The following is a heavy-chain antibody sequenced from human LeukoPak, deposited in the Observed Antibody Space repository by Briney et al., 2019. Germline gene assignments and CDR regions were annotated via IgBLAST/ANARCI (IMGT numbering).Heavy chain of an antibody. CDR1: GYSFSGHY. CDR2: ISPNSGGT. V-gene: IGHV1-2*02. D-gene: IGHD2-2*01. J-gene: IGHJ4*02. Sequence: ASVKVSCKASGYSFSGHYMHWVRQAPGQGPEWMGWISPNSGGTNYAQKFQGRVTMTRDTSISTAYMELSRLRSDDTAVYYCARAVDCSSTSCYRSPRYFDYWGQGTLVTVSS. CDR3: ARAVDCSSTSCYRSPRYFDY.